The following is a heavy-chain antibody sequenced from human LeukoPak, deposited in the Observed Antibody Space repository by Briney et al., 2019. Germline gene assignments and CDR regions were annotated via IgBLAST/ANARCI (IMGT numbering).Heavy chain of an antibody. Sequence: GGSLRLSCAASGFTFSGSAMFWVRQTSGKGLEWVGRIRSKPNRYATVYAASVKDRFTISRDDSKNTAYLQMYSLKTEDTAVYYCTTLKTSATVATEWYFDLWGRGTLVTVSS. J-gene: IGHJ2*01. D-gene: IGHD4-17*01. CDR3: TTLKTSATVATEWYFDL. CDR2: IRSKPNRYAT. V-gene: IGHV3-73*01. CDR1: GFTFSGSA.